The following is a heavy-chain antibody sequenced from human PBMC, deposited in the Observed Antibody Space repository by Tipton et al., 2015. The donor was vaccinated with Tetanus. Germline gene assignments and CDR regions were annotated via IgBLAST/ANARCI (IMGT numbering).Heavy chain of an antibody. Sequence: LRLSCTVSGASITSANYYWSWIRQPPGKGLEWIGYILYTGSTFTIPSLKSRVTISVDTSKNQFSLKLTSVTAADTAVFYCARGSRYYFDSWGQGTLVTVSS. CDR3: ARGSRYYFDS. CDR1: GASITSANYY. J-gene: IGHJ4*02. V-gene: IGHV4-31*02. CDR2: ILYTGST.